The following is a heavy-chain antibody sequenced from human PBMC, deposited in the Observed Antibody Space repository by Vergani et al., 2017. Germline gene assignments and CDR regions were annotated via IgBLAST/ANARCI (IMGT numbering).Heavy chain of an antibody. CDR2: IIPILGIA. V-gene: IGHV1-69*02. CDR1: GGTFSSYT. J-gene: IGHJ4*02. CDR3: AGDYYENPLGY. D-gene: IGHD3-22*01. Sequence: QVQLVRSGAEVKKLGSSVKVSCKASGGTFSSYTISWVRQAPGQGIEWMGRIIPILGIANYAQKFQGRVTITADKSTSTAYMELSSLRSEETAVYYCAGDYYENPLGYWGQGTLVTVSS.